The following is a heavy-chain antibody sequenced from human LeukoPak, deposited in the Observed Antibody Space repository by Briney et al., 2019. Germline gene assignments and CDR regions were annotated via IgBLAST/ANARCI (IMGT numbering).Heavy chain of an antibody. V-gene: IGHV3-7*01. D-gene: IGHD1-26*01. Sequence: GGSLRLSCGGSGFTFSRYAMSWVRQAPGKGLEWVANMRHDGGEKYYVGAVEGRFTISRDNAKNSLYLQMNSLRVEDTAVYYCARDKIVGSVEGSNMDVWGKGTTVTVSS. CDR2: MRHDGGEK. CDR3: ARDKIVGSVEGSNMDV. J-gene: IGHJ6*03. CDR1: GFTFSRYA.